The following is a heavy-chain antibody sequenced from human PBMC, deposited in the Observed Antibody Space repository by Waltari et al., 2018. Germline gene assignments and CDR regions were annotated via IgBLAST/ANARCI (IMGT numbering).Heavy chain of an antibody. V-gene: IGHV4-59*01. CDR3: ARTYSNYEYYYYYMDV. J-gene: IGHJ6*03. D-gene: IGHD4-4*01. CDR2: IYYSGST. Sequence: QVQLQESGPGLVKPSETLSLTCTVSGGSISSYYWSWIRQPPGKGLEWIGYIYYSGSTNYNPSLKSRVTISVDTSKNQFSLKLSSVTAADTAVYYCARTYSNYEYYYYYMDVWGKWTTVTVSS. CDR1: GGSISSYY.